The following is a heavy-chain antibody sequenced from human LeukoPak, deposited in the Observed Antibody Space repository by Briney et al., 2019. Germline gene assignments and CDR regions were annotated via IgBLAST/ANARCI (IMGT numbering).Heavy chain of an antibody. CDR1: GYTFTSYG. CDR2: ITAYNDNT. D-gene: IGHD3-10*01. J-gene: IGHJ4*02. CDR3: ARALLWFGEPSHIDY. Sequence: ASVKVSCKASGYTFTSYGISWVRQAPGQGLEWIGWITAYNDNTSYAQKLQGRVTMTTDTSTSTAYMELRSLRSDDTAVYYCARALLWFGEPSHIDYWGQGTLVTASS. V-gene: IGHV1-18*01.